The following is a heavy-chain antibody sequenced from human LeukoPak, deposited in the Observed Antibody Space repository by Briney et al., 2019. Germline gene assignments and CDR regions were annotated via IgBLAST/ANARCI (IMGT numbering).Heavy chain of an antibody. D-gene: IGHD3-10*01. CDR3: ATSRNYGSGSPTYYFDY. CDR2: ISGSGGST. Sequence: GGSLRLSCAASGFTFSSYAMSWVRQAPGKGLEWVSAISGSGGSTYYADSVKGRFTISRDNSKNTLYLQMNSLRAEDTAVYYCATSRNYGSGSPTYYFDYWGQGTLVTVSS. J-gene: IGHJ4*02. V-gene: IGHV3-23*01. CDR1: GFTFSSYA.